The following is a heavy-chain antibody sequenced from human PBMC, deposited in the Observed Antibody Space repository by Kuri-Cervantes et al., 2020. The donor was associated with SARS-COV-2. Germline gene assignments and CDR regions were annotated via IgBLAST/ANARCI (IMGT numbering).Heavy chain of an antibody. CDR3: ARSKSWRWFDP. J-gene: IGHJ5*02. V-gene: IGHV4-38-2*01. CDR1: GYSISGGYY. D-gene: IGHD3-3*01. CDR2: IYHSGST. Sequence: SETLSLTCAVSGYSISGGYYWGWIRQPPGKGLEWIGSIYHSGSTYYNPSLKSRVTISVDTSKNQFSLKLSSVTAADTAVYYCARSKSWRWFDPWGQGTLVTVSS.